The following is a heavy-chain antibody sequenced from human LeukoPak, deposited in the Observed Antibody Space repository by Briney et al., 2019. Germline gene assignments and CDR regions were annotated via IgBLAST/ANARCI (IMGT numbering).Heavy chain of an antibody. V-gene: IGHV3-48*03. Sequence: AESLRLSCAASGFTFSSYEMNWVRQGPGRGLEYLSYISSGSSTISYADSVKGRFTISRDNAKNSLYMQMNSLRAEDTAVYYCARLCGGDCYSGLDYWGQGTLVTVSS. J-gene: IGHJ4*02. D-gene: IGHD2-21*02. CDR2: ISSGSSTI. CDR1: GFTFSSYE. CDR3: ARLCGGDCYSGLDY.